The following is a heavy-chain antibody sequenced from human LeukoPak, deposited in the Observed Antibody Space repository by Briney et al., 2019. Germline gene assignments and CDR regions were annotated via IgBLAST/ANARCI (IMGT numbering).Heavy chain of an antibody. Sequence: SVKVSCKASGGTFSSYAISWVRQAPGQGLEWMGGIIPIFGTANYAQKFQGRVTITADKSTSTAYMELSSLRSEDTAVYYCATSLGGRPSLYYNWFDPWGQGTLVTVSS. D-gene: IGHD3-16*01. J-gene: IGHJ5*02. CDR2: IIPIFGTA. CDR1: GGTFSSYA. V-gene: IGHV1-69*06. CDR3: ATSLGGRPSLYYNWFDP.